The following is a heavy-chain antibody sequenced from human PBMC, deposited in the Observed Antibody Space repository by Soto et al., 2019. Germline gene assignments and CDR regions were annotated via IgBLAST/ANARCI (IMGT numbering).Heavy chain of an antibody. D-gene: IGHD3-3*01. CDR1: GGTFSSYA. J-gene: IGHJ6*02. V-gene: IGHV1-69*13. CDR3: ARSKSRATYYDFWSGLNNPYYYGMDV. CDR2: IIPIFGTA. Sequence: SVKVSGKASGGTFSSYAISWVRQAPGQGLEWMGGIIPIFGTANYAQKFQGRVTITADESTSTAYMELSSLRSEDTAVYYCARSKSRATYYDFWSGLNNPYYYGMDVWGQGTTVTVSS.